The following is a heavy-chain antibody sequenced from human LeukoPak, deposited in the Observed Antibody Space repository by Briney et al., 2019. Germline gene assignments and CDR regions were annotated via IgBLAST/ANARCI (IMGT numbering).Heavy chain of an antibody. Sequence: PGGSLRLSCAASGFTFSSYSMNWVRQAPGKGLEWVSSISSSSSYIYYADSVKGRFTISRDDAKNSLYLQMNSLRAEDTAVYYCARDAPYYDILTGYYTAAEYLQHWGQGTLVTVSS. CDR3: ARDAPYYDILTGYYTAAEYLQH. CDR1: GFTFSSYS. D-gene: IGHD3-9*01. V-gene: IGHV3-21*01. J-gene: IGHJ1*01. CDR2: ISSSSSYI.